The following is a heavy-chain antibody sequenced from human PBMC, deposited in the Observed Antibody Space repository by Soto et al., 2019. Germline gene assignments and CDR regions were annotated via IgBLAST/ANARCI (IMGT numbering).Heavy chain of an antibody. CDR1: GLTFSSYS. V-gene: IGHV3-48*04. CDR2: ISSSGSTI. CDR3: ARGGQQLHGMDV. J-gene: IGHJ6*02. Sequence: GGSLRLSCAASGLTFSSYSMNWVRQAPGKGLEWVSYISSSGSTIYYADSVKGRFTISRDNAKNSLYLQMNSLRAEDTAVYYCARGGQQLHGMDVWGQGTTVTVSS. D-gene: IGHD6-13*01.